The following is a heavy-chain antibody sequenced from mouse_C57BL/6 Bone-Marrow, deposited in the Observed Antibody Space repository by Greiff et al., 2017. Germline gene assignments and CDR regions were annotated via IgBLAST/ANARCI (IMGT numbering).Heavy chain of an antibody. CDR3: ARGTVVNY. V-gene: IGHV1-72*01. Sequence: QVQLQQPGAELVKPGASVKLSCKASGYTFTSYWMHLVKQRPGRGLEWIGRIATNSGGTKYNKKFKSKATLTVDKPSSTAYMQLSSLTSEDSAVYYCARGTVVNYWGQGTTLTVSS. J-gene: IGHJ2*01. CDR2: IATNSGGT. D-gene: IGHD1-1*01. CDR1: GYTFTSYW.